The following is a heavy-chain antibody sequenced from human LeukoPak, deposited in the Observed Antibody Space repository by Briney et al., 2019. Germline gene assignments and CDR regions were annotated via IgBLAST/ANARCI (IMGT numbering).Heavy chain of an antibody. J-gene: IGHJ5*02. V-gene: IGHV4-34*01. CDR2: INHTGST. CDR3: ARVPLNAIADSGSDWFDP. CDR1: GGSFSAYY. D-gene: IGHD3-10*01. Sequence: SETLSLTCAVYGGSFSAYYWSWIRQPPGKGLEWIGEINHTGSTNYNPSLKCRVTLSVDTSKNQFSLKLSSVTAADTAVYYCARVPLNAIADSGSDWFDPWGQGTLVTVSS.